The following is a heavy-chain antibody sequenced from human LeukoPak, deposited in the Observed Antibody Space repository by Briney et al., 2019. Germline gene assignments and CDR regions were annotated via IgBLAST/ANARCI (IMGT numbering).Heavy chain of an antibody. CDR1: GGSISSYY. D-gene: IGHD1/OR15-1a*01. CDR3: ARESNIHYYFDS. J-gene: IGHJ4*02. Sequence: PSETLSLTCTVSGGSISSYYWGWIRQPPGKGLEWIGYIYYSGSTDYNPSLKSRVTISIDTSKNQFSLKLSSVTAADTAVYYCARESNIHYYFDSWGQGTLVTVSS. V-gene: IGHV4-59*01. CDR2: IYYSGST.